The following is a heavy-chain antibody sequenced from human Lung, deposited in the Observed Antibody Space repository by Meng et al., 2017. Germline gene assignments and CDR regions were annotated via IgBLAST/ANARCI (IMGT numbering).Heavy chain of an antibody. CDR1: GFTFTDHW. CDR3: TNDRLNH. D-gene: IGHD1-1*01. Sequence: VRLVESGGVLVPPGGSLRLSCAASGFTFTDHWMHWVRQGPGKGLVWVSRINRDGTKPTYADSVKGRFTISRDNAKNTLYLQMNNLRAEDTAFYYCTNDRLNHWGQGALVTVSS. CDR2: INRDGTKP. J-gene: IGHJ1*01. V-gene: IGHV3-74*01.